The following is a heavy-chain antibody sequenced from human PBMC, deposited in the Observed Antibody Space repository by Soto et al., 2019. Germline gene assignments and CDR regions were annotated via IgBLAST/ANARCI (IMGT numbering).Heavy chain of an antibody. Sequence: QVQLVQSGAEVKEPGSSVRVSCKASGGTFDNFIMNWVRQTPGQGLEWMGGIVPMLGTPTYAEKFKGRVTISATGSTRTMYLEVTSLRSEATAIYYCARNGTYSSSLSQYSGMDVWGQGTTVTVSS. D-gene: IGHD1-26*01. CDR3: ARNGTYSSSLSQYSGMDV. J-gene: IGHJ6*02. CDR1: GGTFDNFI. CDR2: IVPMLGTP. V-gene: IGHV1-69*01.